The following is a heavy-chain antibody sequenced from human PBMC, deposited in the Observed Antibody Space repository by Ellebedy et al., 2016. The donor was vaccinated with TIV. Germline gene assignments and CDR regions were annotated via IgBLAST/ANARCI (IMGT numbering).Heavy chain of an antibody. CDR2: IVGSGGSR. V-gene: IGHV3-23*01. D-gene: IGHD5-18*01. J-gene: IGHJ4*02. CDR1: GFSFSSYA. CDR3: AKDRTPGDGYWVFDF. Sequence: GESLKISCAASGFSFSSYAMSWVRQAPGKGLEWVSGIVGSGGSRYADSVKGRFTISRDNSNSTLDLQMSSLRAEDTAVYYCAKDRTPGDGYWVFDFWGQGTLVTVST.